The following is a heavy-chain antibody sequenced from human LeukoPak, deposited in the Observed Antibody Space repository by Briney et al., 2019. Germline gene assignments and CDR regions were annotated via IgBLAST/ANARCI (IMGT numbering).Heavy chain of an antibody. J-gene: IGHJ4*02. V-gene: IGHV3-7*02. D-gene: IGHD5-18*01. CDR1: GFTFRNYW. CDR3: ARGYSYGYDFDY. CDR2: INEDGSEK. Sequence: GGSLRLSCTASGFTFRNYWMNWVRQAPGKGLEWVANINEDGSEKNYVDSVKGRFTTSRDNAKNTLYLQMNSLRAEDTAVYYCARGYSYGYDFDYWGQGTLLTVSS.